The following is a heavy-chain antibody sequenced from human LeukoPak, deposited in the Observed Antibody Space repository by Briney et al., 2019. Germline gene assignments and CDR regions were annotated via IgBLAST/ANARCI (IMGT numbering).Heavy chain of an antibody. Sequence: PGGSLRLSCAVSGFTFSSYSMNWVRQAPGKGLEWVSYISRSSSTMHYADSVKGRFTISRDNAKNSLYLQMNSLRAEDTAVYYCARDPRSGSYPDWFDPWGQGTLVTVSS. CDR3: ARDPRSGSYPDWFDP. V-gene: IGHV3-48*01. CDR1: GFTFSSYS. D-gene: IGHD1-26*01. J-gene: IGHJ5*02. CDR2: ISRSSSTM.